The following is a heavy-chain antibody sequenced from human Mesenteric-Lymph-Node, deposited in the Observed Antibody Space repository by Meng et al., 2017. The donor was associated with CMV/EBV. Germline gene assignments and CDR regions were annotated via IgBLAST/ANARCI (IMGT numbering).Heavy chain of an antibody. J-gene: IGHJ6*02. CDR3: AKDLTMGDNTPLINYVSSYGMDV. Sequence: GESLKISCAASGFTFNSYGMHWVRQAPGKGLEWVACIRYDGSKKYYADSVKGRFTISRDNSKNTLYLQMNSLRAEDTAVYYCAKDLTMGDNTPLINYVSSYGMDVWGQGTTVTVSS. CDR2: IRYDGSKK. V-gene: IGHV3-30*02. D-gene: IGHD1-26*01. CDR1: GFTFNSYG.